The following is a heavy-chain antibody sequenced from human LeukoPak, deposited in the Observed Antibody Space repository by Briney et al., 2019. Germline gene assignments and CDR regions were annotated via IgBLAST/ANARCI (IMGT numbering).Heavy chain of an antibody. CDR3: ARAPWGSSWYFDL. CDR2: IKQDGSEE. J-gene: IGHJ2*01. D-gene: IGHD7-27*01. CDR1: EFTFSRYR. V-gene: IGHV3-7*03. Sequence: GGSLRLSCAASEFTFSRYRMSWVRQAPGKGLEWVANIKQDGSEEYYVDSVKGRFTISRDNAKNSLYLQMNSLRAEDTGVYYCARAPWGSSWYFDLWGRGTLVTVSS.